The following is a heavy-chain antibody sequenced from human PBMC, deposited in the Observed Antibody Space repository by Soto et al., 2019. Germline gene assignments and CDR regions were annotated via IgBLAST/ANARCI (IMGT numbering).Heavy chain of an antibody. CDR1: GFTFSSHG. CDR3: ARWDGGTADRKLDL. CDR2: IAFDGSDA. J-gene: IGHJ5*02. Sequence: PGGSXRLSCAASGFTFSSHGMHWVRQAPGKGLEWLALIAFDGSDAYYADSLKGQFVISRDNSRNTVYLQINSLTVEDTAVYYCARWDGGTADRKLDLWGQGALVTVSS. D-gene: IGHD3-16*01. V-gene: IGHV3-33*05.